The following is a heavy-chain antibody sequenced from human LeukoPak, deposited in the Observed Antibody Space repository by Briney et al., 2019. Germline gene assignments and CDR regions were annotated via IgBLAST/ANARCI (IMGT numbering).Heavy chain of an antibody. Sequence: ASVKVSFKASGGTFSSYAISWVRQAPGQGLEWMGGIIPIFGTANYAQKFQGRVTITTDESTRTAYMELSSLRSEETAVYYCASKYSSSSVRTWRYYYYYMHVWGKGTTVTVSS. CDR3: ASKYSSSSVRTWRYYYYYMHV. V-gene: IGHV1-69*05. CDR2: IIPIFGTA. J-gene: IGHJ6*03. CDR1: GGTFSSYA. D-gene: IGHD6-6*01.